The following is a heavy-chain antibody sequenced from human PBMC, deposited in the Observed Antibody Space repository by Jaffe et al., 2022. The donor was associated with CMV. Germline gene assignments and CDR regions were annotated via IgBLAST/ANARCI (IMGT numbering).Heavy chain of an antibody. CDR3: TTTLYYYGSSAGY. Sequence: EVQLVESGGGLVKPGGSLRLSCAASGFTFSNARMNWVRQAPGKGLEWVGRIKSKTDGGTIDYAPPVKGRFTISRDDSKNMLYLQMNSLKTEDTAVYYCTTTLYYYGSSAGYWGQGTLVTVSS. CDR2: IKSKTDGGTI. D-gene: IGHD3-22*01. CDR1: GFTFSNAR. V-gene: IGHV3-15*01. J-gene: IGHJ4*02.